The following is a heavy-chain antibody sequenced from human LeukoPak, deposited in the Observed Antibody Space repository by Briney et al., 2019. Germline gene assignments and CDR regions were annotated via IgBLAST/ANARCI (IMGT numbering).Heavy chain of an antibody. V-gene: IGHV2-5*02. CDR1: GFSLRTRGGG. J-gene: IGHJ4*02. Sequence: SGPTLVNPTQTLTLTSTFSGFSLRTRGGGVGWIGQPPGKALEWLALIYWDDDKRYSPSLKSRLTITKDTSKNQVVLTMTNMDPVDTATYYCAQGYSYGSFDYWGQGTLVTVSS. CDR3: AQGYSYGSFDY. D-gene: IGHD5-18*01. CDR2: IYWDDDK.